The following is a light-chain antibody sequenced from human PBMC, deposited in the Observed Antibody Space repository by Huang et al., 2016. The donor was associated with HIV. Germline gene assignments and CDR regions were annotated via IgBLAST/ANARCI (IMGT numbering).Light chain of an antibody. V-gene: IGKV3-20*01. J-gene: IGKJ4*01. Sequence: EILLTQSPATLSLSPGERATLSCRASQSVTSDFLAWYQQKIGQAPRLIISGPSSRASGVPDRFSGSGSGTDFTLTISRLEPEDFAVYYCQQYGSSPLTFGGGTRVEIK. CDR2: GPS. CDR1: QSVTSDF. CDR3: QQYGSSPLT.